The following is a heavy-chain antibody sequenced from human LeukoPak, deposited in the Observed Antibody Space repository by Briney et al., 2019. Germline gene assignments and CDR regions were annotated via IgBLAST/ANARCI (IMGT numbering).Heavy chain of an antibody. J-gene: IGHJ4*02. CDR1: GGSISSYY. CDR2: IYYSGST. Sequence: SETLSLTCTVSGGSISSYYWSWIRQPPGKGLEWIGYIYYSGSTNYNPSLKSRVTISVDTSKNQFSLKLSSVTAADTAVYYCARGTDSSAYFDYWSQGTLVTVSS. D-gene: IGHD3-22*01. CDR3: ARGTDSSAYFDY. V-gene: IGHV4-59*01.